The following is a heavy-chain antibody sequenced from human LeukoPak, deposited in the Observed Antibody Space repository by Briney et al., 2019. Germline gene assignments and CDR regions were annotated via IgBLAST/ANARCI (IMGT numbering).Heavy chain of an antibody. CDR3: ARVDPRPGGSGSCYYGSDYYGMDV. CDR1: GGSISSYY. D-gene: IGHD3-10*01. V-gene: IGHV4-4*07. CDR2: IYTSGST. J-gene: IGHJ6*02. Sequence: SETLSLTCTVSGGSISSYYWSWIRQPAGKGLEWIGRIYTSGSTNYNPSLKSRVTMSVDTSKNQFSLKLSSVTAADTAVYYCARVDPRPGGSGSCYYGSDYYGMDVWGQGTTVTVSS.